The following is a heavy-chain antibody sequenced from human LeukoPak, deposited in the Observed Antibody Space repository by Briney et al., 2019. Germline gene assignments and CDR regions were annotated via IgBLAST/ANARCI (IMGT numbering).Heavy chain of an antibody. Sequence: SVKVSCKASGGTFSSYAISWVRQAPGQGPEWMGGIIPIFGTANYAQKFQGRVTITADESTSTAYMELSSLRSEDTAVYYCARDKVYLKEANYYYYGMDVWGQGTTVTVSS. D-gene: IGHD5/OR15-5a*01. V-gene: IGHV1-69*13. CDR3: ARDKVYLKEANYYYYGMDV. CDR1: GGTFSSYA. J-gene: IGHJ6*02. CDR2: IIPIFGTA.